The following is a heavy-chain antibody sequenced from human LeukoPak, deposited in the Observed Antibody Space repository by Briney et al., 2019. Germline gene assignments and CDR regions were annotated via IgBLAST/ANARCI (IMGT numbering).Heavy chain of an antibody. Sequence: GGSLRLSCAASGFTFSSYSMNWVRQAPGKGLEWVSSISSSSSYIYYADSVKGRFTISRDNAKNSLYLQMNSLRAEDTAVYYCARTIIGAAGTGDGLGAFDIWGQGTMVTVSS. D-gene: IGHD6-13*01. V-gene: IGHV3-21*01. CDR1: GFTFSSYS. CDR3: ARTIIGAAGTGDGLGAFDI. CDR2: ISSSSSYI. J-gene: IGHJ3*02.